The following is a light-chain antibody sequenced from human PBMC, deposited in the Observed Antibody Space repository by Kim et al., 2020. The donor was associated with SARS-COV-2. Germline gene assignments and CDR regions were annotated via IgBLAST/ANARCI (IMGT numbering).Light chain of an antibody. CDR1: SLRSYY. CDR2: ETN. CDR3: NSRESGVNHVV. Sequence: SSELTQDPAVSVALGQTVRITCQGDSLRSYYASWYQQKPGQAPVLVIYETNNRPSGIPDRFSGSSSGNTASLTITGAQAEDEADYYCNSRESGVNHVVFGGGTQLTVL. J-gene: IGLJ3*02. V-gene: IGLV3-19*01.